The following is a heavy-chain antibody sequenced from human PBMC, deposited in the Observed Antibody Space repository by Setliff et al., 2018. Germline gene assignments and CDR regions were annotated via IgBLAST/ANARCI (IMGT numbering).Heavy chain of an antibody. D-gene: IGHD4-17*01. V-gene: IGHV1-2*02. J-gene: IGHJ6*03. Sequence: GASVKVSCKASGYTFTGYYVHWVRQAPGQGLEWMGWINPNSGGTDYTQKFQGRVTMSVDTSKNQFSLKLSSVTAADTAVYYCARDHGDYGYYYYYMDVWGKGTTVTVSS. CDR2: INPNSGGT. CDR3: ARDHGDYGYYYYYMDV. CDR1: GYTFTGYY.